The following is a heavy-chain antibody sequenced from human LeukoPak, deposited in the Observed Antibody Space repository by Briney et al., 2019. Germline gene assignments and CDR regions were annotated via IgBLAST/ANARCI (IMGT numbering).Heavy chain of an antibody. J-gene: IGHJ5*02. CDR2: ISSSGSTI. V-gene: IGHV3-11*04. CDR3: ARGEYCSGGSCLNWFDP. CDR1: GFTFSDYY. Sequence: GGSLRLSCAASGFTFSDYYMSWLRQAPGKGLEGVSYISSSGSTIYYADSVKGRFTISRDYDKNSLYLQMNSLRAEDTAVYYCARGEYCSGGSCLNWFDPWGQGTLVTVSS. D-gene: IGHD2-15*01.